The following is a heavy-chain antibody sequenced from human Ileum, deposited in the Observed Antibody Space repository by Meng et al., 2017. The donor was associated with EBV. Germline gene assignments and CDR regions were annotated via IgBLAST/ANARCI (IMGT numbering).Heavy chain of an antibody. CDR3: ARDFGPHQLWY. Sequence: VSLAGSGPRPVKASGALVLPRAVSGGPNRSRNLWRWGRPPPGKGLEWIGEIYHSGSTNYNPSLKSRVTISVDKSKNQFSLKLSSVTAADTAVYYCARDFGPHQLWYWGQGTLVTVSS. CDR2: IYHSGST. D-gene: IGHD3-16*01. J-gene: IGHJ4*02. V-gene: IGHV4-4*02. CDR1: GGPNRSRNL.